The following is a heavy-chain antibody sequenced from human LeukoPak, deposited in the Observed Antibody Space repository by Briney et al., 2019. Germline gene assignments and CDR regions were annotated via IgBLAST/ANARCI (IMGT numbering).Heavy chain of an antibody. CDR2: INPNSGGT. CDR1: GYTFTGYY. Sequence: ASVKVSCKASGYTFTGYYMHWVRQAPGQGLEWMGWINPNSGGTNYAQKFQGRVTMTRDTSISTVYMELSSLRSEDTAVYYCARDSSGSGWYDYWGQGTLVSVSS. V-gene: IGHV1-2*02. J-gene: IGHJ4*02. D-gene: IGHD6-19*01. CDR3: ARDSSGSGWYDY.